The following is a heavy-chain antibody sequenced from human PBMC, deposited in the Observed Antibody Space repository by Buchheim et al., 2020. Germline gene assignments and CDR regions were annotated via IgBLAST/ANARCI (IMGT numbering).Heavy chain of an antibody. CDR1: GFTFSNYG. CDR2: ISFDGSKK. J-gene: IGHJ4*02. CDR3: AKEPYRAVGFEGVIIDY. V-gene: IGHV3-30*18. D-gene: IGHD3-16*01. Sequence: QVQLVESGGGVVQPGRSLRLSCEVSGFTFSNYGMHWVRQAPGKGLEWVAVISFDGSKKYHADSVKGRFTISRDNSKNTLYLQLNSVRAEDTALYYCAKEPYRAVGFEGVIIDYWGQGTL.